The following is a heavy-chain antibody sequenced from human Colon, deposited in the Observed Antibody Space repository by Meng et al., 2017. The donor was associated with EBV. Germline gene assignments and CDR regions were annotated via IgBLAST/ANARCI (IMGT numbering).Heavy chain of an antibody. J-gene: IGHJ5*02. D-gene: IGHD3-10*01. CDR3: ARDRARLIMYNWFDP. Sequence: QVQLQESGPGLVKPSQTLSLPCTVSGDSIASGDYSWNWIRQPPGKGLEWIGYIYSSGNTFYNPSPHSRVTMSVDTSKNQFSLRLTSVNAADTAVYYCARDRARLIMYNWFDPWGQGTLVTVSS. CDR2: IYSSGNT. V-gene: IGHV4-30-4*01. CDR1: GDSIASGDYS.